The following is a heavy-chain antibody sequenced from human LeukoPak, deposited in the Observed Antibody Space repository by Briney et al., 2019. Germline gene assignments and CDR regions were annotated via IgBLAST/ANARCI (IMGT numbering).Heavy chain of an antibody. CDR1: GFTFSSHW. J-gene: IGHJ4*02. Sequence: GGSLRLSCAASGFTFSSHWMTWVRQAPGKGLEWLANIKHDGSEKYYVGSVKGRFTISRDNAKNSLCLQMNSLRAEDTAFYYCARVTSRDPLHYWGQGTLVTVSS. CDR3: ARVTSRDPLHY. CDR2: IKHDGSEK. V-gene: IGHV3-7*03. D-gene: IGHD2-21*02.